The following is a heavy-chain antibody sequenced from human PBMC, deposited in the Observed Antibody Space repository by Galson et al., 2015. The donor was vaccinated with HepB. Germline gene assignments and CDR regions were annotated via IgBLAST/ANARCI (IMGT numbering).Heavy chain of an antibody. CDR3: ARGRKRWLQLGDGEFDY. Sequence: QSGAEVKKPGASVKVSCKASGYTFTSYGISWVRQAPGQGLEWMGWISAYNGNTNYAQKLQGRVTMTTDTSTSTAYMELRSLRSDDTAVYYCARGRKRWLQLGDGEFDYWGQGTLVTVSS. CDR2: ISAYNGNT. V-gene: IGHV1-18*01. CDR1: GYTFTSYG. D-gene: IGHD5-24*01. J-gene: IGHJ4*02.